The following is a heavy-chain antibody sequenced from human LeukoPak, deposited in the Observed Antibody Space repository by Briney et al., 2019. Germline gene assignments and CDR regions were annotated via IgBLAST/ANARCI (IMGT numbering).Heavy chain of an antibody. Sequence: GGSLRLSCAASGFTFSDYYMSWIRQAPGKGLEGVSYISSSGSTIYYADSVKGRFTISRDNAKNSLYLQMNSLRAEDTAVYYCARRYSYGSLFDYWGQGTLVTVSS. D-gene: IGHD5-18*01. CDR3: ARRYSYGSLFDY. V-gene: IGHV3-11*01. CDR1: GFTFSDYY. CDR2: ISSSGSTI. J-gene: IGHJ4*02.